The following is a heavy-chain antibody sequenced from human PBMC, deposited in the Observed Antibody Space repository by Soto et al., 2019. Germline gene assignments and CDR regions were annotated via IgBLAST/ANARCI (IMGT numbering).Heavy chain of an antibody. CDR3: AKDPIGYIVVVPAVVMRGV. CDR1: GFTFSSYA. J-gene: IGHJ6*02. V-gene: IGHV3-23*01. D-gene: IGHD2-2*01. CDR2: ISGSGGST. Sequence: PGGSLRLSCAASGFTFSSYAMSWVRQAPGKGLEWVSAISGSGGSTYYADSVKGRFTISRDNSKSTLYLQMNSLRAEDTAVYYCAKDPIGYIVVVPAVVMRGVWGQGTTVTAS.